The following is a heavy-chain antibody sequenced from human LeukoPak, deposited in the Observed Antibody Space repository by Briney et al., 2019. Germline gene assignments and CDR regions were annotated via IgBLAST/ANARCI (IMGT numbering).Heavy chain of an antibody. V-gene: IGHV4-38-2*02. CDR1: GYSISSGYY. J-gene: IGHJ4*02. D-gene: IGHD2-2*01. CDR3: ARDPYCSSTSCPTFDY. CDR2: IYHSGST. Sequence: SETLSLTCTVSGYSISSGYYWGWIRKPPGKGLEWLGSIYHSGSTYYNPSLKSRVTISVDTSKNQFSLKLCSVTAADTAVYYCARDPYCSSTSCPTFDYWGQGALVTVSS.